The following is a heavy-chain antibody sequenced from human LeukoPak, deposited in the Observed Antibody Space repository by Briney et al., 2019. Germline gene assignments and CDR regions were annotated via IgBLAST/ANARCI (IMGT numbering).Heavy chain of an antibody. CDR2: INPNSGGT. Sequence: ASVKVSCKASGYSFTAYYIHWVRQAPGQGLEWMGWINPNSGGTNYAQKFQGRVTMTRDTSITTAYMELSRLTSDDTAVYYCARTRGGYSYGYPGYFQHSGQGTLVTVSS. CDR3: ARTRGGYSYGYPGYFQH. CDR1: GYSFTAYY. V-gene: IGHV1-2*02. J-gene: IGHJ1*01. D-gene: IGHD5-18*01.